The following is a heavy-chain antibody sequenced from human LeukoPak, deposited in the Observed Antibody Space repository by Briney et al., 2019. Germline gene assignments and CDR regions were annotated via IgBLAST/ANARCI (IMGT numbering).Heavy chain of an antibody. CDR3: AKDHESDGYPCLDH. V-gene: IGHV1-46*01. CDR2: INPSGGST. CDR1: GYTFTSYY. D-gene: IGHD3-22*01. Sequence: ASVKVSCKASGYTFTSYYMHWVRQAPGQGLEWMGIINPSGGSTSYAQKFQGRVTITTDESTSTAYMELSSLRSEDTAVYYCAKDHESDGYPCLDHWGLGTLVTVPS. J-gene: IGHJ4*02.